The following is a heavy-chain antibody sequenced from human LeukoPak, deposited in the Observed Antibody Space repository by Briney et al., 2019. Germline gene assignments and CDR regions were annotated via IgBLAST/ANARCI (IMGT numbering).Heavy chain of an antibody. CDR2: IYYTGTT. CDR1: GDSMSSRSYY. CDR3: ARQRTAGTKVIDY. J-gene: IGHJ4*02. Sequence: PSETLSLTCTVSGDSMSSRSYYWGWIRQPPGKGLEWIRNIYYTGTTYYNPSLKSRVYIAVDTSKNQFSLFLSSVTAADTAVYYCARQRTAGTKVIDYWGQGTLVTVSS. D-gene: IGHD1-1*01. V-gene: IGHV4-39*01.